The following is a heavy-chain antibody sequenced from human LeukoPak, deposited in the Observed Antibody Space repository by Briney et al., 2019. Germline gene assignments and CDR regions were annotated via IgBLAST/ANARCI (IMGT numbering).Heavy chain of an antibody. J-gene: IGHJ3*02. Sequence: SETLSLTCTVSGGSISSSSYYWGWLRQPPGKGLEWIGSTYYSGSTYYNPSLKSRVTISVDTSKNQFSLKLSSVTAADTAVYYCARGDTAMARGRAFDIWGQGTMVTVSS. CDR2: TYYSGST. CDR3: ARGDTAMARGRAFDI. D-gene: IGHD5-18*01. CDR1: GGSISSSSYY. V-gene: IGHV4-39*07.